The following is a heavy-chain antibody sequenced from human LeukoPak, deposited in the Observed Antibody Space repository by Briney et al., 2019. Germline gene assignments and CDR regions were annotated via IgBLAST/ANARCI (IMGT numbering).Heavy chain of an antibody. D-gene: IGHD6-13*01. CDR2: ISSSSSYI. J-gene: IGHJ4*02. CDR3: ARAKTVASSSFDLYSAIRIGTFDY. V-gene: IGHV3-21*01. Sequence: GGSLRLSCAASGFTFSSYSMHWVRQAPGKGLEWVSSISSSSSYIYYADSVKGRFTISRDNAKNSLYLQMNSLRAEDTAVYYCARAKTVASSSFDLYSAIRIGTFDYWGQGTLVTVSS. CDR1: GFTFSSYS.